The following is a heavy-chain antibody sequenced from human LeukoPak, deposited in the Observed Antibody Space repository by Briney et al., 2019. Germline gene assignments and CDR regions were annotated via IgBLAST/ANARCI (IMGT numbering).Heavy chain of an antibody. CDR3: AKKGADSSGTDY. J-gene: IGHJ4*02. CDR1: GFTFGSNA. D-gene: IGHD3-22*01. CDR2: ISGSGGST. V-gene: IGHV3-23*01. Sequence: GGPRSLSGPASGFTFGSNALSGFRQAPGKGLGWVSAISGSGGSTYYADSVKGRFTISRDNSKNTLYLQMNSLRAEDTAVYYCAKKGADSSGTDYWGQGTLVTVSS.